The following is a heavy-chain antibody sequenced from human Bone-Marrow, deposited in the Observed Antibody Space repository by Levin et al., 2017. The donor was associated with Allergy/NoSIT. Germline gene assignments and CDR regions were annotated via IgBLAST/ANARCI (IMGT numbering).Heavy chain of an antibody. CDR2: INAGNGDT. CDR1: GYTFTSYA. Sequence: ASVKVSCKASGYTFTSYAIHWVRQAPGQGLEWMGWINAGNGDTNYSQNFQGRVTFTRDTSASIVYMELSTLRSEDTAVYYCARVLRYFDWLLSPLGYWGQGTLVIVSS. D-gene: IGHD3-9*01. J-gene: IGHJ4*02. CDR3: ARVLRYFDWLLSPLGY. V-gene: IGHV1-3*01.